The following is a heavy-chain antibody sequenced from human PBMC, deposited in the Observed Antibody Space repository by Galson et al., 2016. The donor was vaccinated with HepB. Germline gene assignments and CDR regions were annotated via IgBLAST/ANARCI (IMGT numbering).Heavy chain of an antibody. V-gene: IGHV5-51*01. D-gene: IGHD2-15*01. J-gene: IGHJ5*01. CDR1: GYKFTDYW. CDR3: ARDINWFDS. Sequence: QSGAEVKRPGESLKISCQGSGYKFTDYWIDWVRQMPGKGLEWMGTIYPGDSDTRYSPSFQGRVTFSVDKSSSTAYLQWTSLKASDTAMYYCARDINWFDSWGQGTLVTVSS. CDR2: IYPGDSDT.